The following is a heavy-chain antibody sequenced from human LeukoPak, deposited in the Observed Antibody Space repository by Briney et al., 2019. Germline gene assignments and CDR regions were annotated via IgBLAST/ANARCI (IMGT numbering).Heavy chain of an antibody. Sequence: ASVKVSCKASGYTFTGYYMHWVRQAPGQGLEWMGWINPNSGGTNYAQKFQGRVTMTRDTSISTAYMELSRLRSDDTAVYYCARDRGPYCSSTSCYTISAFDIWGQGTMVTVSS. CDR1: GYTFTGYY. CDR2: INPNSGGT. V-gene: IGHV1-2*02. CDR3: ARDRGPYCSSTSCYTISAFDI. J-gene: IGHJ3*02. D-gene: IGHD2-2*01.